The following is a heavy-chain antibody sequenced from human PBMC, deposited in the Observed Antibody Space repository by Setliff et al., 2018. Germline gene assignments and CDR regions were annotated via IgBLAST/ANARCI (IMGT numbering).Heavy chain of an antibody. J-gene: IGHJ4*02. CDR3: ATSYYGDYETDY. D-gene: IGHD4-17*01. Sequence: PGGSLRLSCAASRFTFSNYWMSRVRQAPGKRLEWVANIKEDGSEKYYVDSVKGRFTISRDNAKNSLDLQMNNLRDEDTAVYYCATSYYGDYETDYWGQGTLVTVSS. CDR2: IKEDGSEK. V-gene: IGHV3-7*01. CDR1: RFTFSNYW.